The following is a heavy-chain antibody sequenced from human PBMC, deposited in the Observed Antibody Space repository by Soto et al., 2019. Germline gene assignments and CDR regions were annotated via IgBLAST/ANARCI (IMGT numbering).Heavy chain of an antibody. J-gene: IGHJ2*01. D-gene: IGHD1-26*01. V-gene: IGHV3-66*04. CDR1: GLVISSSY. CDR3: ARQVGSYWYFDL. CDR2: LYVDGRT. Sequence: EEQLAESGGGLVQPGGSLRLSCAASGLVISSSYMGWVRQAPGKGLEWVSGLYVDGRTYYTDSVKDRFTISRDNSRNTFYLQMNGLRVDDTAIYYCARQVGSYWYFDLWGRGTLVTVSS.